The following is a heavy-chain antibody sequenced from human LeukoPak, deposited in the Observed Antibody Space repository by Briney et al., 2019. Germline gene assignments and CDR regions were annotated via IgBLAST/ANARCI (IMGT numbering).Heavy chain of an antibody. CDR1: GFTFVSYW. CDR3: SRDAPGNTALYY. V-gene: IGHV3-74*01. D-gene: IGHD5-18*01. J-gene: IGHJ4*02. Sequence: GGSLRLFCAASGFTFVSYWMHWVRQAPGKGLVWVSRINGYGSSTDFADSVKGRFTISRDNAKNTLYLQMNSLRAEDTAVYYCSRDAPGNTALYYWGQGTLVTVSS. CDR2: INGYGSST.